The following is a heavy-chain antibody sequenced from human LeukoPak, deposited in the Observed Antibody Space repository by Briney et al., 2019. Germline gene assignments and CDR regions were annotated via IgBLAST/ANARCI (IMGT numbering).Heavy chain of an antibody. CDR1: GGSISSYN. CDR3: ARSYIRDDAFDI. Sequence: PSETLSLTCTVSGGSISSYNWCWIRQPPGKGLEWIGYIYYSGSTNCNPSLKSRVTISVDTSKNQFSLKLSSVTAADTAVYYCARSYIRDDAFDIWGQGTMVTVSS. D-gene: IGHD3-10*01. CDR2: IYYSGST. V-gene: IGHV4-59*01. J-gene: IGHJ3*02.